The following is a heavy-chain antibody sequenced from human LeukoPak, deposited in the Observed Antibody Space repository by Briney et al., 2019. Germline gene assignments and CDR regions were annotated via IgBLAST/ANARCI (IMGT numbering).Heavy chain of an antibody. CDR3: ARGSPRFDY. J-gene: IGHJ4*02. CDR2: INHSGST. Sequence: SETLSLTCAVYGGSFSGYYWSWIRQPPGKGLEWIGEINHSGSTNYNPSLKGRVTISVDTSKNQFSLKLSSVTAADTAVYYCARGSPRFDYWGQGTLVTVSS. CDR1: GGSFSGYY. V-gene: IGHV4-34*01.